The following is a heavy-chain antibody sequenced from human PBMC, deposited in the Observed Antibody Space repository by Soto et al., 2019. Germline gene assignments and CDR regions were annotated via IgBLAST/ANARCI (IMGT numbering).Heavy chain of an antibody. CDR2: IWYDGSNK. CDR3: ARDRHQIGYCSSTSCQKNYYYYYMDV. CDR1: GFTFSSYG. D-gene: IGHD2-2*01. Sequence: GGSLRLSCAASGFTFSSYGMHWVRQAPGKGLEWVAVIWYDGSNKYYADSVKGRFTISRDNSKNTLYLQMNSLRAEDTAVYYCARDRHQIGYCSSTSCQKNYYYYYMDVWGKGTTVTVSS. V-gene: IGHV3-33*01. J-gene: IGHJ6*03.